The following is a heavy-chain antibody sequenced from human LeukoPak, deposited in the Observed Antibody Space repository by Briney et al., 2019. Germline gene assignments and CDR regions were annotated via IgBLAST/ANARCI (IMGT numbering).Heavy chain of an antibody. V-gene: IGHV3-20*04. CDR2: INWNGGST. J-gene: IGHJ6*03. Sequence: GGSLRLSCAASGFTFDDYGMSWFRQAPGKGLEWVSGINWNGGSTGYADSVKGRFTISRDNAKNSLYLQMNSLRAEDTALYYCARVAYGDYSYYYYMDVWGKGTTVTVSS. D-gene: IGHD4-17*01. CDR3: ARVAYGDYSYYYYMDV. CDR1: GFTFDDYG.